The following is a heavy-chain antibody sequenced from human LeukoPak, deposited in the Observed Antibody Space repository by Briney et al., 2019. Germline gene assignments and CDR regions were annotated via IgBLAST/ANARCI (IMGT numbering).Heavy chain of an antibody. CDR3: AKDRSPYIVVVVAATGFDY. Sequence: GGSLRLSCAASGFTFSSHAMSWVRQAPGKGLEWVSVISGNVVNSHYADSVKGRFTTSRDNSKNTLYLQMNSLRAEDTAVYYCAKDRSPYIVVVVAATGFDYWGQGTLVTVSS. CDR2: ISGNVVNS. J-gene: IGHJ4*02. CDR1: GFTFSSHA. D-gene: IGHD2-15*01. V-gene: IGHV3-23*01.